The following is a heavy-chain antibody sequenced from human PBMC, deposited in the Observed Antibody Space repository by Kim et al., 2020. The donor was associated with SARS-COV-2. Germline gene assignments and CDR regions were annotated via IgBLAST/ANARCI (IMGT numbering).Heavy chain of an antibody. Sequence: GRFTISRDNSKTTLYLQLNSLRAEDTAVYYCARDPDCSGGSCYSGWYFDLWGRGTLVTVSS. V-gene: IGHV3-30*07. J-gene: IGHJ2*01. CDR3: ARDPDCSGGSCYSGWYFDL. D-gene: IGHD2-15*01.